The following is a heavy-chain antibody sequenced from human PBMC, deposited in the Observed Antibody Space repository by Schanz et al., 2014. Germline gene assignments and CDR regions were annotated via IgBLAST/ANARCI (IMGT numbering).Heavy chain of an antibody. V-gene: IGHV1-46*03. Sequence: QVQLVQSGAEVKKPGASVKVSCKASGYTFTRYYMHWVRQAPGQGLEWMGIITPSDGSTDYAQKLQGRVTMTRDTSTSTVYMELSSLRSEDTAVYYCVRNRRGAVASDAFDIWGQGTRATVSS. J-gene: IGHJ3*02. D-gene: IGHD6-19*01. CDR1: GYTFTRYY. CDR2: ITPSDGST. CDR3: VRNRRGAVASDAFDI.